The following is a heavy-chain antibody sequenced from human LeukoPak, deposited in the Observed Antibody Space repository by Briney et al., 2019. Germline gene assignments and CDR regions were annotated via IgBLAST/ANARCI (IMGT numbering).Heavy chain of an antibody. J-gene: IGHJ6*03. V-gene: IGHV4-61*02. CDR3: ARDIVVVPAATQGRGYYYYYMDV. D-gene: IGHD2-2*01. CDR2: IYTSGST. CDR1: GGSISSGSYY. Sequence: SQTLSLTCTVSGGSISSGSYYWSWIRQPAGKGLEWIGRIYTSGSTNYNPSLKSRVTISVDTSKNQFSLKLSSVTAADTAVYYCARDIVVVPAATQGRGYYYYYMDVWGKGTTVTVSS.